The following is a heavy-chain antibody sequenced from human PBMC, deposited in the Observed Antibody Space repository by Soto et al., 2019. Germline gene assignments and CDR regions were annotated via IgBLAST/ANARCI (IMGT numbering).Heavy chain of an antibody. D-gene: IGHD5-18*01. CDR2: IDPSDSYT. CDR1: GYSFTSYW. CDR3: ARLMRIQLWLAHYGMDA. J-gene: IGHJ6*02. Sequence: RGESLKISCKGSGYSFTSYWISWVRQMPGKGLEWMGRIDPSDSYTNYSPSFQGHVTISADKSISTAYLQWSSLKASDTAMYYCARLMRIQLWLAHYGMDAWGQGTTVTVSS. V-gene: IGHV5-10-1*01.